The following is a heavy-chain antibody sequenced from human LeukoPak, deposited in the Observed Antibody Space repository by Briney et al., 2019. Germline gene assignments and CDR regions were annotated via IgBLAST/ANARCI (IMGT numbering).Heavy chain of an antibody. Sequence: ASVKVSCKASGYTFTRSDINRVGQATGHGLEWMGWMNPNRGNTGYAQKFQGRVTMTRNTSISTAYMELSSLRSEDTAVYYCARGEEFGEFFDYWGQGTLVTVSS. J-gene: IGHJ4*02. CDR3: ARGEEFGEFFDY. CDR2: MNPNRGNT. V-gene: IGHV1-8*01. CDR1: GYTFTRSD. D-gene: IGHD3-10*01.